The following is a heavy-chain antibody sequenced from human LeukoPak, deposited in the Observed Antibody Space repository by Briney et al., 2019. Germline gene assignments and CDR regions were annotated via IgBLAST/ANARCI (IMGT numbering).Heavy chain of an antibody. V-gene: IGHV3-7*01. CDR3: ASDSGYERTPPFDY. CDR1: GFTFSCYW. CDR2: IKQDGSEK. J-gene: IGHJ4*02. D-gene: IGHD5-12*01. Sequence: GGSLRLSCAASGFTFSCYWMSWVRQAPGKGLEWVANIKQDGSEKYYVDSVKGRFTISRDNAKNSLYLQMNSLRAEDTAVYYCASDSGYERTPPFDYWGQGTLVTVSS.